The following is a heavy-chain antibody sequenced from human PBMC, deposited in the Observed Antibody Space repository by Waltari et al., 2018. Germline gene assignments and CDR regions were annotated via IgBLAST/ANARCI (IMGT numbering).Heavy chain of an antibody. Sequence: QVQLVQSGAEVKKPGASVKVSCKASGYTFTGYYMHWVRQATGQGLEWMGWINPKSGGTNHAQKCQGRVTVTRETSISTAYMGLSRLRSDDTAVYYCARVPDFWSGYYAFDYWGQGTLVTVSS. V-gene: IGHV1-2*02. CDR2: INPKSGGT. CDR1: GYTFTGYY. J-gene: IGHJ4*02. D-gene: IGHD3-3*01. CDR3: ARVPDFWSGYYAFDY.